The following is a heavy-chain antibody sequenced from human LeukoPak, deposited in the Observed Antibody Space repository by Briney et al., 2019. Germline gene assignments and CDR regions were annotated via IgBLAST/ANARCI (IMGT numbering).Heavy chain of an antibody. J-gene: IGHJ4*02. V-gene: IGHV3-30-3*02. CDR3: AKIGRLTYYYDS. CDR1: GFIFSSYA. CDR2: ISYDGNDK. D-gene: IGHD3-22*01. Sequence: GRSLRLSCSVSGFIFSSYAMHWVRQAPGKGLEWVAVISYDGNDKYYADSVKGRFTISRDSSENTLFLQMSSLRAEDTAVYYCAKIGRLTYYYDSWGQGTLVTVSS.